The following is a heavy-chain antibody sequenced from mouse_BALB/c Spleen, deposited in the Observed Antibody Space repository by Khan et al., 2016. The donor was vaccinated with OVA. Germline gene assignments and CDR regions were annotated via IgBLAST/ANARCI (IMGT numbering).Heavy chain of an antibody. J-gene: IGHJ3*01. V-gene: IGHV1-4*01. Sequence: QVQLQQSGAELARPGASVKMSCKASGYTFTSYTMHWVKQRPGQGLEWIGYINPSSGYTNYNQKFKDKATLTADKSSSTAYIQLSSLTSEDSAVYYCAREEAYFRSDGWFAYWGQGTLVTVSA. CDR2: INPSSGYT. CDR1: GYTFTSYT. CDR3: AREEAYFRSDGWFAY. D-gene: IGHD2-14*01.